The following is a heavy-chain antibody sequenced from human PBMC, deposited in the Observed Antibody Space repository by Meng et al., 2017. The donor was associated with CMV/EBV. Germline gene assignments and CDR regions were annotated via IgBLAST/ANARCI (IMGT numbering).Heavy chain of an antibody. J-gene: IGHJ5*02. D-gene: IGHD2-2*01. CDR2: IYWDDDK. Sequence: QISLKETFPTLGQPTTSRTLACHFSGFSRSSSGVGVGWLRQPPGKALELLALIYWDDDKRYSPTLKSRLTITKNTYKNQVVLTMTNMDPVDTATYYCAPLGVVTNWFDPWGQGTLVTVSS. V-gene: IGHV2-5*02. CDR1: GFSRSSSGVG. CDR3: APLGVVTNWFDP.